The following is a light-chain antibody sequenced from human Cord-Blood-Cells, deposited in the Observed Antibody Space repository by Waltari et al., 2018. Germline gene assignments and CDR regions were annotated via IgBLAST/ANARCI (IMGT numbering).Light chain of an antibody. CDR2: QDS. CDR1: KLGDKY. J-gene: IGLJ2*01. V-gene: IGLV3-1*01. Sequence: SYELTQPPSVSVSPGQTASITCPGDKLGDKYACWYQQKPGQSPVLVLYQDSKRPSVIPKRFSGSNSGNTATLTISGTQAMDEADYYCQAWDSSTEVFGGGTKLTVL. CDR3: QAWDSSTEV.